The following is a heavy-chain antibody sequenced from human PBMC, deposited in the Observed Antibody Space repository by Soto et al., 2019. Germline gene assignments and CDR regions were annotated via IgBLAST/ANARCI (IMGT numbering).Heavy chain of an antibody. Sequence: QVQLVQSGAEVKTPGASVKVSCKASGYTFANYGFTWVRQAPGQGLEWMGWISSRDGSTNYAQKLWGRVTMTTDTPTSTTYMELRSLRSEDTAVYYCARALLHNVVVPDFEYWGQGTLVTVSS. V-gene: IGHV1-18*01. CDR3: ARALLHNVVVPDFEY. J-gene: IGHJ4*02. CDR2: ISSRDGST. D-gene: IGHD2-21*01. CDR1: GYTFANYG.